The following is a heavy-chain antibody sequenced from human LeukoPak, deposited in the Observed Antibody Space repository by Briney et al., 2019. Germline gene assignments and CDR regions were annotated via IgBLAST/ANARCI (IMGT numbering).Heavy chain of an antibody. J-gene: IGHJ4*02. Sequence: GGSLRLSCAASGFTFDDYGMPWVRQAPGKGLEWVSGISWNSGRIGYADSVKGRFTISRDNAKHSLYLQIDNLKPEDTALYYCAKDRTYTISSGAFDYWGQGTLVTVSS. CDR1: GFTFDDYG. D-gene: IGHD6-6*01. CDR3: AKDRTYTISSGAFDY. V-gene: IGHV3-9*01. CDR2: ISWNSGRI.